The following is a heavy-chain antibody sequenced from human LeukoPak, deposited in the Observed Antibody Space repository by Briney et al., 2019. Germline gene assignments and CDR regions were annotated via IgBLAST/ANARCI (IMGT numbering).Heavy chain of an antibody. D-gene: IGHD6-19*01. CDR2: IYHSGST. CDR3: ARRHSSGWLGVDY. J-gene: IGHJ4*02. CDR1: GYSVSSGYF. V-gene: IGHV4-38-2*02. Sequence: SETLSLTCTVSGYSVSSGYFWGWIRQPPGKGLEWIGTIYHSGSTYYNPSLKSRVSISVDTSKNQFSLNLSSVTAADTALYYCARRHSSGWLGVDYWGQGTLVTVSS.